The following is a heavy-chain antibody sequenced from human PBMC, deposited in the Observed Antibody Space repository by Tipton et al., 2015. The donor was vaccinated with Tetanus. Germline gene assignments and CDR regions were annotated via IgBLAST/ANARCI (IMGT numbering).Heavy chain of an antibody. CDR1: GYMFTAYY. V-gene: IGHV1-2*02. CDR2: IDPKSGDT. J-gene: IGHJ4*02. Sequence: QSGAEVKKPGASVKVSCETSGYMFTAYYLHWVRQAPGQGLEWMGWIDPKSGDTDFAQKFQGRVTMTRDSSISTVYMELSRLRSEDRAVYYWARDAGPAGGGSFDYWGQGTLVTVAS. D-gene: IGHD3-10*01. CDR3: ARDAGPAGGGSFDY.